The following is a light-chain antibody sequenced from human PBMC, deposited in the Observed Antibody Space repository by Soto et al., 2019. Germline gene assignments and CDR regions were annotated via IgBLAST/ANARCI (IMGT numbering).Light chain of an antibody. J-gene: IGLJ1*01. V-gene: IGLV1-44*01. CDR2: NNN. CDR1: NSKIGSNT. Sequence: QSVLTQPPSASGTPGQRVTISCSGSNSKIGSNTVNWYQQLPGTAPKLLIYNNNQRPSGVPDRFSGSKSGTSASLAISGLQSEDEADYYCAAWDDSRNKVFGTGTKVTVL. CDR3: AAWDDSRNKV.